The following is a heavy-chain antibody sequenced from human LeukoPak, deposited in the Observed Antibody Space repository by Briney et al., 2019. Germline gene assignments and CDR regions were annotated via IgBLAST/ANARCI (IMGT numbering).Heavy chain of an antibody. D-gene: IGHD6-6*01. V-gene: IGHV3-7*01. J-gene: IGHJ4*02. CDR2: IKQDGSEK. CDR3: ARDIEQLVSGAPGY. Sequence: TGGSLRLSCAASGFTVSSNYMSWVRQAPGKGLEWVANIKQDGSEKYYVDSVKGRFTISRDNAKNSLYLQMNSLRAEDTAVYYCARDIEQLVSGAPGYWGQGTLVTVSS. CDR1: GFTVSSNY.